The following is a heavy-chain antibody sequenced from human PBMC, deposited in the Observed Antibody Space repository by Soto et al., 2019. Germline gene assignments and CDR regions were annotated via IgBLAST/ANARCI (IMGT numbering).Heavy chain of an antibody. V-gene: IGHV1-2*04. CDR2: INPNSDGT. J-gene: IGHJ5*02. CDR1: GYTFTGYY. D-gene: IGHD6-6*01. Sequence: QVQLVQSGAEVKKPGASVKVSCKASGYTFTGYYMHWVRQAPGQGLEWMGWINPNSDGTNCAQMFQAWVAMTRDTCTSTAYMELLRLRSDDTAVYYCAREGLAARLGFDPWGQGTLVTVSS. CDR3: AREGLAARLGFDP.